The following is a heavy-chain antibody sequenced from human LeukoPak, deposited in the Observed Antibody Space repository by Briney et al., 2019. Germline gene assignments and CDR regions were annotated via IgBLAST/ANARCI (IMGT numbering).Heavy chain of an antibody. V-gene: IGHV3-7*01. CDR2: IKQDGREK. CDR3: ARLYLDSSLFDF. D-gene: IGHD2-21*01. Sequence: GGSLRLSCAASGFTFTNYWMGWVGQAPGKGLEWVANIKQDGREKYYVDSVKGRFTISRDNAKDSLYLQMNSLRVEDTALYYCARLYLDSSLFDFRGQGTLVTVSS. J-gene: IGHJ4*02. CDR1: GFTFTNYW.